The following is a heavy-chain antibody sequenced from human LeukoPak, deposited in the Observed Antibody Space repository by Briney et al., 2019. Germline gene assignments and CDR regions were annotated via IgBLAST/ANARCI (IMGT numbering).Heavy chain of an antibody. J-gene: IGHJ4*02. D-gene: IGHD3-10*01. CDR1: GYTFTSYG. Sequence: GASAKVSCKASGYTFTSYGISWVRQAPGQGLEWMGWISAYNGNTNYAQKLQGRVTMTTDTSTSTAYMELRSLRSDDTAVYYCAREGGYYGSGSYFDYWGQGTLVTVSS. CDR2: ISAYNGNT. V-gene: IGHV1-18*01. CDR3: AREGGYYGSGSYFDY.